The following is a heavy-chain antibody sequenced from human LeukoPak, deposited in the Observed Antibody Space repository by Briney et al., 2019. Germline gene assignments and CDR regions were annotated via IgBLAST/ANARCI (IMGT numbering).Heavy chain of an antibody. CDR2: ISYDGSNK. CDR1: GFTFSSYA. D-gene: IGHD2-15*01. J-gene: IGHJ4*02. Sequence: TGGSLRLSCAASGFTFSSYAMHWVRQAPGKGLEWVAVISYDGSNKYYADSVKGRFTISRDNSKNTLYLQMNSLRAEDTAVYYCARAVSSNIVVVVAATGLDYWGQGTLVTVSS. CDR3: ARAVSSNIVVVVAATGLDY. V-gene: IGHV3-30-3*01.